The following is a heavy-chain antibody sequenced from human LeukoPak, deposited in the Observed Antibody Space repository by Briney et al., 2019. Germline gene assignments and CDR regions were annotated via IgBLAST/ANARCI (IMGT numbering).Heavy chain of an antibody. V-gene: IGHV1-69*04. J-gene: IGHJ6*02. CDR3: ARGNYYGSGKIYYYGMDV. Sequence: ASVKVSCKASGYTFTSYGISWVRQAPGQGLEWMGRIIPILGIANYAQKFQGRVTITADKSTSTAYMELSSLRSEDTAVYYCARGNYYGSGKIYYYGMDVWGQGTTVTVSS. CDR2: IIPILGIA. CDR1: GYTFTSYG. D-gene: IGHD3-10*01.